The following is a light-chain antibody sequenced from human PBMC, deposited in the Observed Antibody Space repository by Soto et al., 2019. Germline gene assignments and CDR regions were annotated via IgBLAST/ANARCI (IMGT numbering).Light chain of an antibody. J-gene: IGKJ1*01. CDR3: QQYNSYWT. CDR1: QSISSY. Sequence: DIQMTQSPSSLSASVGDRVTITCRASQSISSYLNWYQQKPGKAPKLLIYAASSLQSGVPSRFSGSGSGTEFTLTISSLQPEDFATYYCQQYNSYWTFGQGTKVDIK. CDR2: AAS. V-gene: IGKV1-17*01.